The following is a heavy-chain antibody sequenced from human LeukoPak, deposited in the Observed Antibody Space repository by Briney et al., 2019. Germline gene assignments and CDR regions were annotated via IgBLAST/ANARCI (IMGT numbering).Heavy chain of an antibody. CDR3: ARDGSGSYEFDP. CDR2: IYYSGST. V-gene: IGHV4-59*01. CDR1: GGSISSYY. J-gene: IGHJ5*02. Sequence: SETLSLTCTVSGGSISSYYWSWIRQPPGKGLEWIGYIYYSGSTNYNPSLKGRVTISVDTSKNQFSLKLSSVTAADTAVYYCARDGSGSYEFDPWGQGTLVTVSS. D-gene: IGHD1-26*01.